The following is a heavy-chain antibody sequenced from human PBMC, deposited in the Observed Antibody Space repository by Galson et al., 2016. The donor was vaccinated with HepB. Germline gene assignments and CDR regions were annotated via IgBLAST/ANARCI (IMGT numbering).Heavy chain of an antibody. V-gene: IGHV3-15*01. D-gene: IGHD6-19*01. J-gene: IGHJ6*02. CDR3: TTDSDPRSSYYYYYYTMDV. CDR2: VKSKTDGGTI. CDR1: GFTFRNVW. Sequence: SLRLSCAVSGFTFRNVWMSWVRQAPGKGLECVGRVKSKTDGGTIDYAAPVKGRFTISRDDSKHTLYLQMNSLKSEDTAIYYCTTDSDPRSSYYYYYYTMDVWGQGTLVTVSS.